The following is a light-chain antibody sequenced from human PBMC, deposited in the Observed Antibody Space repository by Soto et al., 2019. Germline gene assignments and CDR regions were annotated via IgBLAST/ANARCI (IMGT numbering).Light chain of an antibody. V-gene: IGKV2-28*01. CDR3: MQALQIRVE. Sequence: DGVMTQFPLSLSVTPGEPASISCRSSQSLLHSNGYNYLDWYVQKPGQSPQLLIYLGSNRASGVPDRFSGSGSGTDFTLIISRVEAEDVGVYYCMQALQIRVEFGQGTKVEIK. J-gene: IGKJ1*01. CDR1: QSLLHSNGYNY. CDR2: LGS.